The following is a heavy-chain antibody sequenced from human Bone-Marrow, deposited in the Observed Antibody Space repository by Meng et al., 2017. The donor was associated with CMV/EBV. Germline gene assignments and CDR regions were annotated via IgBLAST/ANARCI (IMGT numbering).Heavy chain of an antibody. V-gene: IGHV3-30*02. CDR2: IWYDGSNK. J-gene: IGHJ4*02. D-gene: IGHD4-11*01. CDR1: GFTFSSYG. CDR3: AKGEYSNCLSFDY. Sequence: GESLKISCAASGFTFSSYGMHWVRQAPGKGLEWVAVIWYDGSNKYYADSVKGRFTISRDNSKNTLYLQMNSLRAEDTAVYYCAKGEYSNCLSFDYWGQGTRVTVSS.